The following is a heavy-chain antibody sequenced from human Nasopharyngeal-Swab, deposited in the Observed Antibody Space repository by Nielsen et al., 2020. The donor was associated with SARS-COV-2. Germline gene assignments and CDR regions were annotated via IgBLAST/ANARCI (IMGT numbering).Heavy chain of an antibody. CDR2: ISWNSGSI. J-gene: IGHJ3*02. CDR1: GFTFDDYA. V-gene: IGHV3-9*01. D-gene: IGHD6-19*01. Sequence: SLKISCAASGFTFDDYAIHWVRQAPGKGLEWVSGISWNSGSIGYADSVKGRFTISRDNAKNSLYLQMNSLRAEDTALYYCAKLAGVSSGWYSSETLDIWGQGTMVTVSS. CDR3: AKLAGVSSGWYSSETLDI.